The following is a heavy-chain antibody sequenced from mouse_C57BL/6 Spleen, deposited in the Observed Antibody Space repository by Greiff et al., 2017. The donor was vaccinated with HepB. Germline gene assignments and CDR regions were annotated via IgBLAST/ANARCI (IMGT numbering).Heavy chain of an antibody. V-gene: IGHV1-20*01. J-gene: IGHJ2*01. D-gene: IGHD1-1*01. Sequence: EVQLQQSGPELVKPGDSVKISCKASGYSFTGYFMNWVMQSHGKSLEWIGRINPYNGDTFYNQKFKGKATLTVDKSSSTAHMELRSLTSEDSAVYYCARYPITTVVATGFDYWGQGTTLTVSS. CDR2: INPYNGDT. CDR3: ARYPITTVVATGFDY. CDR1: GYSFTGYF.